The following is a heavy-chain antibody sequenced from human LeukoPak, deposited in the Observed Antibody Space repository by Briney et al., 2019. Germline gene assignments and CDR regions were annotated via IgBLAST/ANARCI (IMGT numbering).Heavy chain of an antibody. J-gene: IGHJ3*02. CDR3: ARDRDYLDAFDI. V-gene: IGHV3-53*01. CDR2: IFTGGTT. D-gene: IGHD4-17*01. Sequence: GGSLRLSCAASGFTVSSNYVSWVRQVPGKGLELVSVIFTGGTTYYADSVRDRFTISRDNSKNTLFLQMNSLRAEDTAVYYCARDRDYLDAFDIWGQGTMVTVSS. CDR1: GFTVSSNY.